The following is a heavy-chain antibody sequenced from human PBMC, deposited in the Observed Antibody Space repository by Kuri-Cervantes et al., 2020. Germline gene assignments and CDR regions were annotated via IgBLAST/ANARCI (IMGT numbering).Heavy chain of an antibody. V-gene: IGHV1-69*05. D-gene: IGHD3-22*01. CDR1: GGTFSSYA. CDR2: IIPIFGTA. Sequence: SVKVSCKASGGTFSSYAISWVRQAPGQGLEWMGGIIPIFGTANYAQKFQGRVTITTDESTSTAYMELSGLRSDDTAVYYCARSHYDASGYSQAFDMWGQGTMVTVSS. CDR3: ARSHYDASGYSQAFDM. J-gene: IGHJ3*02.